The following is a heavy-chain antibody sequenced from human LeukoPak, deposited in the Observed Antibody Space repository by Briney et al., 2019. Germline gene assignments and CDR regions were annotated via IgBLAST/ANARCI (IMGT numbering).Heavy chain of an antibody. CDR2: IWYDGSNK. CDR3: ARDAGYCSGGSCYPGQFDY. CDR1: GFTFSSYG. V-gene: IGHV3-33*01. D-gene: IGHD2-15*01. J-gene: IGHJ4*02. Sequence: GRSLRLSCAASGFTFSSYGMHWVRQAPGKGLEWVAVIWYDGSNKYYADSVKGRFTISRDNSKNTLYLQMNSLRAEDTAVYYRARDAGYCSGGSCYPGQFDYWGQGTLVTVSS.